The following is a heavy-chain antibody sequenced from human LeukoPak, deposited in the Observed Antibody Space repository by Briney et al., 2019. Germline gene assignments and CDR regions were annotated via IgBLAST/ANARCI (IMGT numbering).Heavy chain of an antibody. J-gene: IGHJ6*03. D-gene: IGHD6-25*01. CDR2: MWYDGSNK. CDR3: AKGIAAGAMGYMDV. Sequence: PGGSLRLSCAASGFTFSRNGMHWVRQAPGKGLEWVGVMWYDGSNKYYADSVRGRFTISRDNSKSTMFLQMNSLRVEDTAVYYCAKGIAAGAMGYMDVWGKGTMVTVSS. CDR1: GFTFSRNG. V-gene: IGHV3-33*06.